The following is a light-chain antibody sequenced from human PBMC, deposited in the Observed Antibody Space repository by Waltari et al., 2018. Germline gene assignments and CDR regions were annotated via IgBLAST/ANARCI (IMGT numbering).Light chain of an antibody. V-gene: IGKV3-15*01. CDR1: QNVTTK. J-gene: IGKJ1*01. CDR2: GAS. Sequence: ETVMTQSPGTLSVSPGDRATLSCRASQNVTTKLAWYQHKPGQAPRLLIYGASTRATGVPDRFSGSGSGTDFTLIISGLQSEDFAVYYCQQYNNWPPWTFGQGTKVEIK. CDR3: QQYNNWPPWT.